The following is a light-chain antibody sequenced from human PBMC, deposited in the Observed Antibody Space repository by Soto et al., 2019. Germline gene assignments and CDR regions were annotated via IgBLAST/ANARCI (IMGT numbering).Light chain of an antibody. J-gene: IGLJ3*02. CDR3: AVWDDNVGGLGV. V-gene: IGLV1-47*02. Sequence: QSVLTQPPSASGTPGQEVTISCSGSTSNIGNNYVFWYQQVPGTAPKLVIHTNNRRPSGVPDRFSAWKSVTSASLAISRLRSEDEADYYCAVWDDNVGGLGVFGGGTKLTVL. CDR1: TSNIGNNY. CDR2: TNN.